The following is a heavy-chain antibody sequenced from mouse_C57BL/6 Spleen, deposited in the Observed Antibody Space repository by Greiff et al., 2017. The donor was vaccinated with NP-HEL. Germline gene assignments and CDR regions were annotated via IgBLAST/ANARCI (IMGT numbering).Heavy chain of an antibody. D-gene: IGHD1-1*01. Sequence: EVQLQQSGPELVKPGASVKIPCTASGYTFTDYNMDWVKQSHGQSLEWIGDINPNNGGTIYNQKFKGKATLTVDKSSSTAYMELRSLTSEDTAVYYCARTDYGSMRYAMDYWGQGTSVTVSS. CDR1: GYTFTDYN. V-gene: IGHV1-18*01. CDR2: INPNNGGT. J-gene: IGHJ4*01. CDR3: ARTDYGSMRYAMDY.